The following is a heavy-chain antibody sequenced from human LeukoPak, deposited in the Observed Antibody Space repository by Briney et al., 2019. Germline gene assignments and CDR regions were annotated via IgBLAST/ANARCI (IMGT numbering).Heavy chain of an antibody. D-gene: IGHD5-18*01. CDR3: AREARGYSYGARYDIDY. J-gene: IGHJ4*02. V-gene: IGHV3-48*01. Sequence: GGPLRLSCAASGFTFSSYTMNWVRQAPGKGLEWVSYISTASSAIDYADSVKGRFTISRDNAKNSLYLQMNSLRAEDTAVYYCAREARGYSYGARYDIDYWGQGTLVTVSS. CDR1: GFTFSSYT. CDR2: ISTASSAI.